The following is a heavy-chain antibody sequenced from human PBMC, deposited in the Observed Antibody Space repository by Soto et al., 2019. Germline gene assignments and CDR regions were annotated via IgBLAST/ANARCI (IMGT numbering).Heavy chain of an antibody. J-gene: IGHJ3*02. CDR3: ARFLREGAFDI. CDR2: VYYSGST. V-gene: IGHV4-59*08. Sequence: SETLSLTCTVSGGSISSYYWSWIRQPPGKGLEWIGYVYYSGSTNYNPSLKSRVTISVDTSKNQFSLKLSSVTAADTAVYYCARFLREGAFDIWGQGTMVTVSS. CDR1: GGSISSYY.